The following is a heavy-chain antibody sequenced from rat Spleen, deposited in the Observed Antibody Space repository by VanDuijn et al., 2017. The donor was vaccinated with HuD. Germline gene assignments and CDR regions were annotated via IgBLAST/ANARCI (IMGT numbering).Heavy chain of an antibody. Sequence: EVQLVESDGDLVQPGRSLKLSCAASGFTLSDHFMAWVRQTPTKGLEWVATISYGDSFGHSSTYYRDSVNDRFTISRDNAKSTLYLQMDSLRSEDTANYYCARHGGSSGYYFDYWGQGVMVTVSS. J-gene: IGHJ2*01. D-gene: IGHD4-1*01. CDR3: ARHGGSSGYYFDY. V-gene: IGHV5-29*01. CDR1: GFTLSDHF. CDR2: ISYGDSFGHSST.